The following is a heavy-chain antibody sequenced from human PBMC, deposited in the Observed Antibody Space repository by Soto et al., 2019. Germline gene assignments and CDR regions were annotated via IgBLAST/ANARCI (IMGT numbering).Heavy chain of an antibody. CDR1: GFTFSSYG. J-gene: IGHJ6*02. CDR3: ARDLLGNEGSGGDRSYYYCGMDV. V-gene: IGHV3-33*01. CDR2: IWYDGSNN. D-gene: IGHD2-21*01. Sequence: QVQLVESGGGVVQPGRSLRLSCAASGFTFSSYGMHWVRQAPGKGLEWVAVIWYDGSNNYYADSVKGRFTISRDNSKNALYLQMNSLRAEDTAVYYCARDLLGNEGSGGDRSYYYCGMDVWGQETTVTVSS.